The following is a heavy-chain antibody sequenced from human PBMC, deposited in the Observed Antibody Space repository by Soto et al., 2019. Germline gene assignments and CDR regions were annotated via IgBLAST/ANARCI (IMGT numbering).Heavy chain of an antibody. V-gene: IGHV3-49*03. CDR3: ARVGSASLMVVVIADH. CDR1: GFTFGDYA. CDR2: IRSKGYGGTT. J-gene: IGHJ4*02. Sequence: SLRLSCTTSGFTFGDYAMSWFRQAPGKGLEWVGFIRSKGYGGTTQYAASVKGRFTISRDDSESIAYLQMDSLKTEDTALYYCARVGSASLMVVVIADHWGQGTQVTVSS. D-gene: IGHD3-22*01.